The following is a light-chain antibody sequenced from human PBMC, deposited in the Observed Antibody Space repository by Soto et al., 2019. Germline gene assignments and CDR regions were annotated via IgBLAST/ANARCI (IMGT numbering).Light chain of an antibody. J-gene: IGLJ1*01. Sequence: QSVLTQPRSVSGSPGQSVTISCTGTSSDVGGYNYVSWYQQHPGKAPKLMIYDVSKRPSGVPDRFSGSKSGNTASLTISGRQAEDEADYYCCSYAGSYVFGTGTKLTGL. CDR3: CSYAGSYV. CDR1: SSDVGGYNY. V-gene: IGLV2-11*01. CDR2: DVS.